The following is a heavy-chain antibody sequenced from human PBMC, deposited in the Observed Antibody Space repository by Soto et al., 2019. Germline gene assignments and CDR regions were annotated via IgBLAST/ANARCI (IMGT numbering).Heavy chain of an antibody. Sequence: EVQLVESGGGLVQPGGSLRLSCAASGFTFSSHWMHWVRQAPGKGLVWVSRINGAGSSTSYADSVKGRFTISRDNAKNMLYLQVNSLRADDTAVYYCAGSHGLSRISGTTLGAWGQGTLVTVSS. CDR3: AGSHGLSRISGTTLGA. CDR1: GFTFSSHW. V-gene: IGHV3-74*01. D-gene: IGHD1-7*01. CDR2: INGAGSST. J-gene: IGHJ5*01.